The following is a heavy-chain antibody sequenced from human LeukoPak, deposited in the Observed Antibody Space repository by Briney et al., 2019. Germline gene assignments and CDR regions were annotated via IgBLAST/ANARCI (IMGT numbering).Heavy chain of an antibody. D-gene: IGHD3-10*01. V-gene: IGHV3-23*01. CDR1: GFTFSSYA. CDR3: AKGVLLWFGEPKYYFDY. Sequence: GGSLRLSCAASGFTFSSYAMSWVRQAPGKGLEWVSAISGSGGSTYYADSVKGRFTISRDNSKNTLYLQMNSLRAEDTAVYHCAKGVLLWFGEPKYYFDYWGQGTLVTVSS. J-gene: IGHJ4*02. CDR2: ISGSGGST.